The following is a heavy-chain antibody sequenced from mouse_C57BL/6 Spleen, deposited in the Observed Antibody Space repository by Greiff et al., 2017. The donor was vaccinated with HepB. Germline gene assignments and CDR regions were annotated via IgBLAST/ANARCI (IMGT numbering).Heavy chain of an antibody. V-gene: IGHV5-4*03. CDR3: ASNSGYFDV. Sequence: DVMLVESGGGLVKPGGSLKLSCAASGFTFSSYAMSWVRQTPEKRLEWVATISDGGSYTYYPDNVKGRFTISRDNAKNNLYLQMSHLTSDDTAMYYCASNSGYFDVWGTGTTVTVSS. CDR1: GFTFSSYA. J-gene: IGHJ1*03. CDR2: ISDGGSYT. D-gene: IGHD1-3*01.